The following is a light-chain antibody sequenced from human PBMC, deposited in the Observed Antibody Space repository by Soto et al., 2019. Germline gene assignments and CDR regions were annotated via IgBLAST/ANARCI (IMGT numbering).Light chain of an antibody. V-gene: IGKV1-6*01. CDR2: AAS. CDR1: QGIRND. J-gene: IGKJ4*01. Sequence: AIQLTQSPASLSASVGDRVTITCRASQGIRNDLGWFQQKPGKAPKLLIYAASSLQTGVPSRFSGSGSGTYYTLTFSSLQVEDFATYYCLQEYRYPLTFGGGTRVEIK. CDR3: LQEYRYPLT.